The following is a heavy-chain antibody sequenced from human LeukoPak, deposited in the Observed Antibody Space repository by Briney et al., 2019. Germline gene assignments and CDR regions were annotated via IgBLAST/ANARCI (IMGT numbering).Heavy chain of an antibody. D-gene: IGHD3-10*01. J-gene: IGHJ4*02. V-gene: IGHV4-61*02. CDR3: ARAEVRGVINDY. Sequence: SETLSLTCTVSGGSISSGSYYWSWIRQPAGKGLEWIGRIYTSGSTNYNPSPKSRVTISVDTSKNQFSLKLSSVTAADTAVYYCARAEVRGVINDYWGQGTLVTVSS. CDR2: IYTSGST. CDR1: GGSISSGSYY.